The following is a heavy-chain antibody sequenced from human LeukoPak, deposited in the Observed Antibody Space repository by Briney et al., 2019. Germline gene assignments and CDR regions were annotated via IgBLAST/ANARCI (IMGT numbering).Heavy chain of an antibody. CDR1: EYTFTDYY. V-gene: IGHV1-2*02. CDR3: ARDLIDRWYYDSSGYYYDAFDI. Sequence: ASVKVSCKASEYTFTDYYMHWVRQAPGQGLEWMGWINPNSGVTNYAQKLQGRVTMTTDTSTSTAYMELRSLRSDDTAVYYCARDLIDRWYYDSSGYYYDAFDIWGQGTMVTVSS. CDR2: INPNSGVT. J-gene: IGHJ3*02. D-gene: IGHD3-22*01.